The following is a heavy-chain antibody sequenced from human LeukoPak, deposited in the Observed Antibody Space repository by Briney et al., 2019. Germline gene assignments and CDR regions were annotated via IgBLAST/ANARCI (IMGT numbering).Heavy chain of an antibody. D-gene: IGHD4-17*01. CDR1: GYTFTSYA. Sequence: ASVKVSCKASGYTFTSYAMHWVRQAPGQRLEWMGWINAGNGNTKYSQEFQGRVTITRDTSASTAYMELRSLRSDDTAVYYCARRGGKNYGDYVVYYYYMDVWGKGTTVTVSS. V-gene: IGHV1-3*01. CDR3: ARRGGKNYGDYVVYYYYMDV. J-gene: IGHJ6*03. CDR2: INAGNGNT.